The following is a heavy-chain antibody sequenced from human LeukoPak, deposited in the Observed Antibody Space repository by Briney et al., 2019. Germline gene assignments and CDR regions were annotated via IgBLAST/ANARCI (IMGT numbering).Heavy chain of an antibody. V-gene: IGHV1-18*01. J-gene: IGHJ4*02. CDR3: ARVGEYYYDSSGYYLVDY. Sequence: ASVKVSRKASGYTFISYGISWVRQAPGQGLEWMGWISAYNGNTNYAQKLQGRVTMTTDTSTSTAYMELRSLRSDDTAVYYCARVGEYYYDSSGYYLVDYWGQGTLVTVSS. CDR1: GYTFISYG. CDR2: ISAYNGNT. D-gene: IGHD3-22*01.